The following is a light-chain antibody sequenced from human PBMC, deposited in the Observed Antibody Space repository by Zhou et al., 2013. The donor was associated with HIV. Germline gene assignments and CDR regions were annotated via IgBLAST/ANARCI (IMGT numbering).Light chain of an antibody. J-gene: IGKJ5*01. CDR2: AAS. CDR1: QGISSY. V-gene: IGKV1-8*01. Sequence: AIRMTQSPSSFSASTGDRVTITCRASQGISSYLAWYQQKPGKAPKLLIYAASTLQSGVQSRFSGSGSGTDFTLTISCLQSEDFATYFCQQYNTYPFTFGQGTRLEI. CDR3: QQYNTYPFT.